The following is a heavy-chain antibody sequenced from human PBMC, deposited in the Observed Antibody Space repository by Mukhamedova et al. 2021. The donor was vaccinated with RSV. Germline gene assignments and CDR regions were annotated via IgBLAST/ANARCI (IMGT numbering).Heavy chain of an antibody. CDR2: TWDSGTT. D-gene: IGHD1-1*01. J-gene: IGHJ4*02. Sequence: STWDSGTTYYNPTLKTRVAISVDTSQNQFSLRMNSVTASDTAIYYCARVQVGRGGYRGPDYFDYWGQGTLVTVSS. CDR3: ARVQVGRGGYRGPDYFDY. V-gene: IGHV4-39*01.